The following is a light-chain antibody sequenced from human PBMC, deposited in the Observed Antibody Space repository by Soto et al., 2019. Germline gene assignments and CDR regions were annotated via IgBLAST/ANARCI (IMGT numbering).Light chain of an antibody. CDR1: VSNIGSNT. Sequence: QSVLTQPPSASGPPGQRVTISCSGSVSNIGSNTVNWYQHLPGTAPRFLIYSNDQRPSGVPDRVSGSKSGTSASLAISGLQSEDEADYYCAAWDDSLSGVVFGGGTKLTVL. J-gene: IGLJ2*01. V-gene: IGLV1-44*01. CDR3: AAWDDSLSGVV. CDR2: SND.